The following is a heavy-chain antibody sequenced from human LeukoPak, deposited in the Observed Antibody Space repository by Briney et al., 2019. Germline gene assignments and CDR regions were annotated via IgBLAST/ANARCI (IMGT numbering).Heavy chain of an antibody. CDR1: GFTFSTYS. CDR3: AKDRVSDTATYMDV. CDR2: ISSTSSII. D-gene: IGHD5-18*01. J-gene: IGHJ6*03. V-gene: IGHV3-48*01. Sequence: GGSLRLSCAASGFTFSTYSMNWVRQAPGKGLEWVSYISSTSSIIYYADSVKGRFTISRDNSKNTLYLQMNSLRAEDTAVYYCAKDRVSDTATYMDVWGKGTTVTVSS.